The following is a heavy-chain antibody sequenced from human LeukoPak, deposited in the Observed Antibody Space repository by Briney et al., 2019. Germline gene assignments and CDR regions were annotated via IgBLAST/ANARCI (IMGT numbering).Heavy chain of an antibody. CDR3: ARDVKFYYDSSGYYRGFDY. J-gene: IGHJ4*02. D-gene: IGHD3-22*01. Sequence: KPSETLSLTCTVSGGSISSYYWSWIRQPPAKGQEWIGYIYYGGSTNYNPSLKSRVTISVATSKNQFSLKLSSVTAADTAVYYCARDVKFYYDSSGYYRGFDYWGQGTLVTVSS. CDR2: IYYGGST. CDR1: GGSISSYY. V-gene: IGHV4-59*01.